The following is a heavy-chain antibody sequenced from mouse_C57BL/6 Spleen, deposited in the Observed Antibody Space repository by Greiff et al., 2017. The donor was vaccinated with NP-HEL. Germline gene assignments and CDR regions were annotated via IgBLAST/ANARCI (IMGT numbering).Heavy chain of an antibody. CDR2: ISSGGDYI. CDR1: GFTFSSYA. CDR3: TRERGDY. J-gene: IGHJ2*01. Sequence: EVQLQESGEGLVKPGGSLKLSCAASGFTFSSYAMSWVRQTPEKRLEWVAYISSGGDYIYYADTVQGRFPISRDNARNTLYLQMSSLKSEDTAMYYCTRERGDYWGQGTTLTVSS. V-gene: IGHV5-9-1*02.